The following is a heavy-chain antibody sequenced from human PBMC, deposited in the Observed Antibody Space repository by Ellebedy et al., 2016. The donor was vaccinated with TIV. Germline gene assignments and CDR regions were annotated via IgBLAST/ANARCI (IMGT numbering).Heavy chain of an antibody. CDR1: GFSFSSYE. D-gene: IGHD3-10*01. CDR2: ISTSGATI. V-gene: IGHV3-48*03. CDR3: ARGSPMVRGVIVTY. J-gene: IGHJ4*02. Sequence: GESLKISCAASGFSFSSYEMYWVRPAPGKGLEWVSYISTSGATIYYAGSVKGRFTISSDNANNSLSLQMSSLRAEDTAVYYCARGSPMVRGVIVTYWGQGALVTVSS.